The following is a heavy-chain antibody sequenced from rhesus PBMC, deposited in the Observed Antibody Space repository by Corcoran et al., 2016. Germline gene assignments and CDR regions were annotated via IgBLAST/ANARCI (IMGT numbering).Heavy chain of an antibody. D-gene: IGHD3-16*01. Sequence: QMQLQESGPGLVKASETLSLTCTVSGAPVSSSNWWSWVRPSPGKGLEWSGYVYGGGGTPHNTALKSRVTISTDTSRNKCSLKLNSVTAADTAMYYCAKYGGTSYKNFDHWGQGVLVTVSS. CDR1: GAPVSSSNW. CDR2: VYGGGGT. V-gene: IGHV4-93*01. CDR3: AKYGGTSYKNFDH. J-gene: IGHJ4*01.